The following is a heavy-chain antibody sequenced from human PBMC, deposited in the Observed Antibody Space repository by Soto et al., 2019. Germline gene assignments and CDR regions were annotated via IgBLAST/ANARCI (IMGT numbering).Heavy chain of an antibody. CDR3: ARPAFYYYDSSGYYDAAFAN. Sequence: SETLSLTCAVSGYSISSGYYWGWIRQPPGKGLEWIGSIYHSGSTYYNPSLKSRVTITVDTSKNQFSLKLSSVTAADTAVYYCARPAFYYYDSSGYYDAAFANWGQGTMVTVSS. CDR2: IYHSGST. J-gene: IGHJ3*02. D-gene: IGHD3-22*01. V-gene: IGHV4-38-2*01. CDR1: GYSISSGYY.